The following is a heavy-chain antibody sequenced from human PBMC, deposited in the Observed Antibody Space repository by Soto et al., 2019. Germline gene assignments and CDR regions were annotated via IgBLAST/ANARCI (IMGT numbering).Heavy chain of an antibody. V-gene: IGHV1-69*13. Sequence: SSVKVSCKASGGTFSSYAISWVRQAPGQGLEWMGGIIPIFGTANYAQKFQGRVTITADESTSTAYMELSSLRSEDTAVYYCARKVVLLWFGGPKHEYYFDYWGQGTLVTVSS. D-gene: IGHD3-10*01. CDR2: IIPIFGTA. CDR1: GGTFSSYA. J-gene: IGHJ4*02. CDR3: ARKVVLLWFGGPKHEYYFDY.